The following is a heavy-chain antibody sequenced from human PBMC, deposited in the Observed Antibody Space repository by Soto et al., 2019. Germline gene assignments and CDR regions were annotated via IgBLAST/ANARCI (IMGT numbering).Heavy chain of an antibody. D-gene: IGHD4-17*01. Sequence: SETLSLTSPVSGGSIISSSNHWGWIRQPPGKGLEWIGNIYYSENTYYNPSLKSRVTISVDTSKNQFSLRLTSVTAADTAVYYCATHPPYGPLDHWGQGTLVTVSS. CDR2: IYYSENT. J-gene: IGHJ4*02. CDR1: GGSIISSSNH. CDR3: ATHPPYGPLDH. V-gene: IGHV4-39*01.